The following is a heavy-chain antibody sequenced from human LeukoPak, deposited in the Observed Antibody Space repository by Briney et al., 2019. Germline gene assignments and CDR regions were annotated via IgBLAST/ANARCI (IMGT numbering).Heavy chain of an antibody. CDR2: ISSSSSYI. D-gene: IGHD3-22*01. CDR3: ARVLHKRNYDSSDYYGS. V-gene: IGHV3-21*01. CDR1: GFTFSSYS. Sequence: PGGSLRLSCAASGFTFSSYSMNWVRQAPGKGLEWVSSISSSSSYIYYADSVKGRFTISRDNAKSSLYLQMNSLRAEDTAVYYCARVLHKRNYDSSDYYGSWGQGTLVTVSS. J-gene: IGHJ5*02.